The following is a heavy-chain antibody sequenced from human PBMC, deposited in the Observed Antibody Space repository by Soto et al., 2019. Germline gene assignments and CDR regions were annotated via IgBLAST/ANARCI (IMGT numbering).Heavy chain of an antibody. Sequence: GSLRLSCAASGFTFSSYSMNWVRQAPGKGLEWVSSISSSSSYIYYADSVKGRVSVSRDNAKNSLFLEMNSLRVDDTAVYYCARETLRDAIDIWGQGTMVTVSS. CDR1: GFTFSSYS. J-gene: IGHJ3*02. CDR3: ARETLRDAIDI. CDR2: ISSSSSYI. V-gene: IGHV3-21*06.